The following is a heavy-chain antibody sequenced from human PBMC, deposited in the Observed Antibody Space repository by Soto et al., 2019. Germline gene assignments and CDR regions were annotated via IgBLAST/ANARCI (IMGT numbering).Heavy chain of an antibody. V-gene: IGHV1-24*01. J-gene: IGHJ6*03. D-gene: IGHD2-2*01. CDR2: FDPEDGET. CDR1: GYTLTELS. Sequence: ASVKVSCKVSGYTLTELSMHWVRQAPGKGLEWMGGFDPEDGETIYAQKFQGRVTMTEDTSTDTAYMELSSLRSEDTAVYYCATAPHQLRRYYYYYMDVWGKGTTVTVSS. CDR3: ATAPHQLRRYYYYYMDV.